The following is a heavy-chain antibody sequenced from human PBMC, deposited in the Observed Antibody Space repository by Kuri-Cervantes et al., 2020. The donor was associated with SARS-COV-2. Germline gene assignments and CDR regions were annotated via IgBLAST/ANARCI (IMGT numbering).Heavy chain of an antibody. V-gene: IGHV1-69*13. CDR3: ARDRRCATRPDSFDI. CDR2: IIPIFGTA. Sequence: SVTVSCKASGGTFSSYAISWVRQAPGQGLEWMGGIIPIFGTANYSQKFQGRVTITADESTSTAYMELSSLRSEDTAVYYCARDRRCATRPDSFDIWGQGTMVTVSS. J-gene: IGHJ3*02. D-gene: IGHD4-17*01. CDR1: GGTFSSYA.